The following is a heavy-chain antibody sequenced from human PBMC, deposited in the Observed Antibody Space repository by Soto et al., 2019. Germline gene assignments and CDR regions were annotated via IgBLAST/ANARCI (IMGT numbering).Heavy chain of an antibody. CDR1: GGSISSYY. V-gene: IGHV4-59*01. CDR2: IYYSGST. D-gene: IGHD6-13*01. CDR3: AGGRLDSSSWYRRNYYYYGMDV. J-gene: IGHJ6*02. Sequence: SETLSLTCTVSGGSISSYYWSWIRQPPGKGLEWIGYIYYSGSTNYNPSLKSRVTISVDTSKNQFSLKLSSVTAADTAVYYCAGGRLDSSSWYRRNYYYYGMDVWGQGTTVTVSS.